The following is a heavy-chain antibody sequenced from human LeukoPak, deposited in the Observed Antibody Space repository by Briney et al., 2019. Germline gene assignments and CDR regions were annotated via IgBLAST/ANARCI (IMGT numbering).Heavy chain of an antibody. V-gene: IGHV3-7*01. CDR3: ARGGSTSSWFWND. J-gene: IGHJ4*02. Sequence: PGGSLRLSCAASRFVFASTGMHWVRQAPGKGLEWVANIKQDGSETSYVGSVKGRLTISRDNAKNSLYLQMNSLRAEDMAVYYCARGGSTSSWFWNDWGQGTLVTVSS. D-gene: IGHD6-13*01. CDR1: RFVFASTG. CDR2: IKQDGSET.